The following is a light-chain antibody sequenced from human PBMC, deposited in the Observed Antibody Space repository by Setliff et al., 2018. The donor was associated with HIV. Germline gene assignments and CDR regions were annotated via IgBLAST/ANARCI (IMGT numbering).Light chain of an antibody. CDR1: SSDVGGYNY. CDR3: CSYTSSNSYV. Sequence: QSALTQPASVSGSPGQSITLSCTGTSSDVGGYNYVAWYQQHPGKAPKLMIYEVTRRPSGVPDRFSGSKSGNTASLTVSGLQAEDEADYFCCSYTSSNSYVFGTGTKVTVL. V-gene: IGLV2-14*03. J-gene: IGLJ1*01. CDR2: EVT.